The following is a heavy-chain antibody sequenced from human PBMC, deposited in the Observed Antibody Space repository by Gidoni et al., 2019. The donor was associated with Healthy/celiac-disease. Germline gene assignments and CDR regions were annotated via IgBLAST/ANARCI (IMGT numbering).Heavy chain of an antibody. CDR3: ATYSSGWCDYFDY. CDR1: GGAISSSSYY. Sequence: QLQLQESGPGLVKPSETLTLRCTVSGGAISSSSYYWGWIRQPPGKGLEWIRSIYYSGSTYYNPSLTSRVTISVATSTNQFSLKLSSVTAPDPAVYYCATYSSGWCDYFDYWGQGTLVTVSS. V-gene: IGHV4-39*01. J-gene: IGHJ4*02. D-gene: IGHD6-19*01. CDR2: IYYSGST.